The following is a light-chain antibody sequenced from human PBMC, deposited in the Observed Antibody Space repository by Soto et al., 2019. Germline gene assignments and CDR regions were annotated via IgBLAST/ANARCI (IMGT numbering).Light chain of an antibody. CDR1: QSVNSNY. V-gene: IGKV3-20*01. CDR2: GAS. J-gene: IGKJ3*01. CDR3: QQYGSSTPEFP. Sequence: EIALTQSPGTLSLSPGERATLSCRASQSVNSNYFAWYQHIPGQAPWLLICGASYSATGIPDRFSGSVSGTDFDLTISRLEPEDVAVYYCQQYGSSTPEFPFGPGTKVDSK.